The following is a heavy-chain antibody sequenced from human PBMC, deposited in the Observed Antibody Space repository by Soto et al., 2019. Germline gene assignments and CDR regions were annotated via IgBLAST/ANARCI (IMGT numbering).Heavy chain of an antibody. CDR3: ARSKPIFSIRYWFDP. CDR1: GYTFTGYY. Sequence: ASVKVSCKASGYTFTGYYMHWVRQAPGQGLEWMGWINPNSGGTNYAQKFQGRVTMTRDTSISTAYMELSRLRSDDTAVYYCARSKPIFSIRYWFDPWGQGTLVTVSS. CDR2: INPNSGGT. J-gene: IGHJ5*02. V-gene: IGHV1-2*02.